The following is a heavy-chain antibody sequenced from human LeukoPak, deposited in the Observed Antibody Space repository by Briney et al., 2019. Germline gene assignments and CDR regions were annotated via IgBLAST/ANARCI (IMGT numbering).Heavy chain of an antibody. V-gene: IGHV3-7*01. CDR2: IKQDGSEK. D-gene: IGHD5-18*01. Sequence: PGGSLRLSCAASGFMFSSYWMSWVRQAPGKGLEWVANIKQDGSEKYYVDSVKGRFTISRDNAKNSLYLQMNSLRAEDTAVYYRARDRWGYSYGGDWGQGTLVTVSS. CDR3: ARDRWGYSYGGD. J-gene: IGHJ4*02. CDR1: GFMFSSYW.